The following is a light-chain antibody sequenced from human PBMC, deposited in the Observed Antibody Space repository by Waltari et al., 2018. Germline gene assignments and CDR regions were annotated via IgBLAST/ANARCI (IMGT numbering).Light chain of an antibody. CDR2: DVS. CDR3: CSYAGSYV. Sequence: QSALTQPRSVSGSPGQSVTISCTGTSSDVGGYNYFSWYHQHPGKAPKLMNYDVSKRPSGVPDRFSGSKSGTSASLTISGLQDEDEDDYYCCSYAGSYVFGTGTKVTVL. CDR1: SSDVGGYNY. J-gene: IGLJ1*01. V-gene: IGLV2-11*01.